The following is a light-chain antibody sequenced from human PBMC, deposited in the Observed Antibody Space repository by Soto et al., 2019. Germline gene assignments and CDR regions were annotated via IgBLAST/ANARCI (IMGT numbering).Light chain of an antibody. J-gene: IGKJ3*01. V-gene: IGKV4-1*01. CDR3: QQYYSPPFT. Sequence: DIVMTQSPDPLTLSLGERVTINCKSSQSVLYTSNNRNYLAWFQQKPGQPPKLLISWASDRESGVPDRFSGSGSGTDFSLTISSLQTEDVAVYYCQQYYSPPFTFGPGTKVDF. CDR2: WAS. CDR1: QSVLYTSNNRNY.